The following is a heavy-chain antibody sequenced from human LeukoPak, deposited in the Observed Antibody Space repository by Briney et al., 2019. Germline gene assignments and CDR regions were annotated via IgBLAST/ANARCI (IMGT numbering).Heavy chain of an antibody. Sequence: SETLSLTCTVSGGSISSYYWSWIRQPPGKGLEWIGYIYTSGSTNYNPSPKSRVTISVDTSKNQFSLKLSSVTAADTAVYYCARHVGLGSWFDPWGQGTLVTVSS. V-gene: IGHV4-4*09. CDR3: ARHVGLGSWFDP. CDR1: GGSISSYY. D-gene: IGHD3-16*01. CDR2: IYTSGST. J-gene: IGHJ5*02.